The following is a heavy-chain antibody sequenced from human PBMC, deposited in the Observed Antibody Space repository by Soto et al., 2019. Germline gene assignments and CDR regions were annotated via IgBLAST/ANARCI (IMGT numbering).Heavy chain of an antibody. CDR1: GGSISSDNFH. D-gene: IGHD6-19*01. CDR2: ISYSGSN. V-gene: IGHV4-39*01. Sequence: LQLQESGPGLVKPSETLSLTCTVSGGSISSDNFHWGWIRQPPGGGLEWIGTISYSGSNFYNPSLTDPVPIFIDTAKDQVSPNLIFVNAGGPGIHYWAGRLNVAGGWFDSWGQGTLVTVSS. J-gene: IGHJ5*01. CDR3: AGRLNVAGGWFDS.